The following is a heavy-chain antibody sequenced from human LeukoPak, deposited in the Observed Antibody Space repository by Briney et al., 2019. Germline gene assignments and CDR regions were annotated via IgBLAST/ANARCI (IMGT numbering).Heavy chain of an antibody. V-gene: IGHV4-30-4*01. CDR2: ITYSGST. D-gene: IGHD5-12*01. CDR3: ARGGVGGYDYFDS. J-gene: IGHJ4*02. CDR1: GGSISSDDYY. Sequence: SQTLSLTCTVPGGSISSDDYYWSWIRQPPGKGLEWIGHITYSGSTDYSPSLRSRVTMSVDTSKNQFSLKLNSVTAAETAMYFCARGGVGGYDYFDSWGQGTLVAVSS.